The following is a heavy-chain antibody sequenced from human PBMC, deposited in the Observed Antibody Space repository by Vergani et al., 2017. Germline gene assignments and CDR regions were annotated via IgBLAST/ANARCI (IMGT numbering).Heavy chain of an antibody. CDR1: GFTFSSYS. V-gene: IGHV3-21*01. J-gene: IGHJ1*01. CDR3: ARPTMVRGVHSEYFQH. Sequence: EVQLVESGGGLVKPGGSLRLSCAASGFTFSSYSMNWVRQAPGKGLEWVSSISSSSSYIYYADSVKGRFTISRDNAKNSLYLQMNSLRAEDTAVYYCARPTMVRGVHSEYFQHWGQGTLVTVSS. D-gene: IGHD3-10*01. CDR2: ISSSSSYI.